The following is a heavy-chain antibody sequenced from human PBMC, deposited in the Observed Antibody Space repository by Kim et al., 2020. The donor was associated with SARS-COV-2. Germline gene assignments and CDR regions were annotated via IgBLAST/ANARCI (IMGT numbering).Heavy chain of an antibody. D-gene: IGHD2-21*01. CDR3: ARDRAVVVNPQLYYYYGMDV. J-gene: IGHJ6*02. CDR1: GGSVISGSYY. V-gene: IGHV4-61*01. CDR2: IYYSGST. Sequence: SETLSLTCTVSGGSVISGSYYWSWIRQPPGKGLEWIGYIYYSGSTNYNPSLKSRVTISVDTSKNQFSLKLSSVTAADTAVYYCARDRAVVVNPQLYYYYGMDVWGQGTTVTVSS.